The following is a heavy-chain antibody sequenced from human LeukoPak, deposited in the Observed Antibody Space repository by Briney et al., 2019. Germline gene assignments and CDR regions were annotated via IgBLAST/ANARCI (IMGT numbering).Heavy chain of an antibody. Sequence: SQTLSLTCTVSGGSISSGSYYWSWIRQPAGKGLEWIGYIYYSGSTNYNPSLKSRVTISVDTSKNQFSLKLSSVTAADTAVYYCARDGSGDDYWGQGTLVTVSS. CDR2: IYYSGST. J-gene: IGHJ4*02. V-gene: IGHV4-61*10. CDR3: ARDGSGDDY. D-gene: IGHD3-10*01. CDR1: GGSISSGSYY.